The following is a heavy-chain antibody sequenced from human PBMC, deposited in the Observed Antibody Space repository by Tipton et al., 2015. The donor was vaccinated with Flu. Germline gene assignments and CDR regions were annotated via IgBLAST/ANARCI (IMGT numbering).Heavy chain of an antibody. J-gene: IGHJ3*01. CDR2: ISSSGTAV. V-gene: IGHV3-48*03. Sequence: SLRLFCAASGLTFSSFEMNWVRQTPGKGLEWVSYISSSGTAVYYRDSVKGRFTISRDNAKNSLSLQMNSLRAEDTAVYYCARERGTMKDAFDVWGQGTVVTVSS. CDR1: GLTFSSFE. CDR3: ARERGTMKDAFDV. D-gene: IGHD1-7*01.